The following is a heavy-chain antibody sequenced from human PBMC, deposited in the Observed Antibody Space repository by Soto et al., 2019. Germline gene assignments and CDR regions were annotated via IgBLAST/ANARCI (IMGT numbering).Heavy chain of an antibody. D-gene: IGHD6-6*01. CDR2: ISWNSGSI. V-gene: IGHV3-9*01. CDR1: GFSFDNHV. Sequence: EVQLVESGGGLVQPGRSLRLSCAASGFSFDNHVMHWVRQAPGKGLEWVSGISWNSGSIGYADSVKGRFTISRDNAKYSLYLRMNSLRVEDTAFYYCVKDNGNIAARRFDSWGQGALVTVSS. CDR3: VKDNGNIAARRFDS. J-gene: IGHJ4*02.